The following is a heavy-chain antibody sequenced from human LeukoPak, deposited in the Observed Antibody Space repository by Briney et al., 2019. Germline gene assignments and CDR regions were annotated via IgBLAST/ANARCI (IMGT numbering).Heavy chain of an antibody. Sequence: SETLSLTCTVSGGSISPYYWSWNRQSPGKGLEWIGYMYYTRSSKYSPSLKSRVTISLDTSKNQLSLNLISVTAADTAVYYCVRSGGAGGGVWGQGTLVTVSS. CDR2: MYYTRSS. D-gene: IGHD3-10*01. V-gene: IGHV4-59*01. CDR3: VRSGGAGGGV. CDR1: GGSISPYY. J-gene: IGHJ4*02.